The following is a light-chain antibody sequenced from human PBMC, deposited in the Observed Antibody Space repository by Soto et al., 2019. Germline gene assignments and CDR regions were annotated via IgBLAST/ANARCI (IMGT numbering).Light chain of an antibody. J-gene: IGLJ2*01. Sequence: QSVLTQRPSASGTPGQRVTISCSGSNSNIGSNPVHWYQQFPGTAPKVLIYSNYQRPSGVPDRFSGSKSGTSASLAISGLQSEDEADYYCAAWDDRLSDLLFGGGTKVTVL. CDR1: NSNIGSNP. V-gene: IGLV1-44*01. CDR3: AAWDDRLSDLL. CDR2: SNY.